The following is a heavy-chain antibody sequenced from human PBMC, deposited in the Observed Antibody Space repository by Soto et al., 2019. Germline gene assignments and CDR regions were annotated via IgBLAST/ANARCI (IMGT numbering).Heavy chain of an antibody. CDR3: ARSGYSLDY. J-gene: IGHJ4*02. V-gene: IGHV4-39*01. Sequence: SETLSLTCTVSGGSISSSSYYWGWIRQPPGKGLEWIGSIYYSGSTYYNPSLKSRVTISVDTSKNQFSLKLSSVTAADTAVYYCARSGYSLDYWGQGTLVTVSS. D-gene: IGHD5-18*01. CDR2: IYYSGST. CDR1: GGSISSSSYY.